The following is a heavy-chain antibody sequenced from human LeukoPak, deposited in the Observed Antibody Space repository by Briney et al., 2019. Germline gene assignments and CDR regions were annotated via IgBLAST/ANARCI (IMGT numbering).Heavy chain of an antibody. CDR3: AKDVAVAGLKYYFDY. J-gene: IGHJ4*02. D-gene: IGHD6-19*01. CDR1: GFTFSSYA. CDR2: ISGSGGST. Sequence: GGSLRLSCAASGFTFSSYAMSWVRQAPGKGLGWVSAISGSGGSTYYADSVKGRLTISRDNSKNTLYLQMNSLRAEDTAVYYCAKDVAVAGLKYYFDYWGQGTLVTVSS. V-gene: IGHV3-23*01.